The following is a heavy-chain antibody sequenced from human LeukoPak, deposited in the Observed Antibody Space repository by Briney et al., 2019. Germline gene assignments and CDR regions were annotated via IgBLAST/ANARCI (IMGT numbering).Heavy chain of an antibody. V-gene: IGHV4-30-4*01. CDR2: IYYSGST. CDR3: ARKAGGGYSYGAVDY. CDR1: GGSISSGDYS. J-gene: IGHJ4*02. D-gene: IGHD5-18*01. Sequence: PSETLSLTCTVSGGSISSGDYSWSWIRQPPGKGLEWIGYIYYSGSTYYNPSLKSRVTISVDTSKNQFSLKLSSVTAADTAVYYCARKAGGGYSYGAVDYWGQGTLVTVSS.